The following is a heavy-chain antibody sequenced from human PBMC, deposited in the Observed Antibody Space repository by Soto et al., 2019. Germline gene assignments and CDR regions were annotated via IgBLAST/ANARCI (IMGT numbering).Heavy chain of an antibody. CDR1: GYTFTTYD. D-gene: IGHD6-25*01. CDR2: MNPYTGKA. CDR3: ARRKERSGPNYFDY. Sequence: QVQLVQSGAEVKKPGASVKVSCKASGYTFTTYDINWVRQAPGQGLGWMGWMNPYTGKAGYAQKFQGRVTMTRDNSISTAYMDLSGLGSEDTAVYYCARRKERSGPNYFDYWGQGTLVTVSS. V-gene: IGHV1-8*01. J-gene: IGHJ4*02.